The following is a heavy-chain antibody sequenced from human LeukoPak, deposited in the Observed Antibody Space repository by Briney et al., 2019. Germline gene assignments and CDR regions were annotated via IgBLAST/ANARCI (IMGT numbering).Heavy chain of an antibody. J-gene: IGHJ6*02. CDR3: ARGSTNYYYYYGMDV. V-gene: IGHV3-21*01. CDR1: GFIFSSYG. CDR2: ISSSSSYI. Sequence: PGGSLRLSCVASGFIFSSYGMHWVRQAPGKGLEWVSSISSSSSYIYYADSVKGRFTISRDNAKNSLYLQMNSLRAEDTAVYYCARGSTNYYYYYGMDVWGQGTTVTVSS.